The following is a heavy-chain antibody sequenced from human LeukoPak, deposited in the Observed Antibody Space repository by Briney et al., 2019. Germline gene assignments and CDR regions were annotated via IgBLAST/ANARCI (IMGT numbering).Heavy chain of an antibody. Sequence: ASVKVSCKAFGYTFTSYDINWVRQATGQGLEWMGWMNPNSGNTGYAQKFQGRVTITRNTSISTAYMELSSLRSEDTAVYYCARVPRTEGGFDYWGQGTLVTVSS. CDR1: GYTFTSYD. J-gene: IGHJ4*02. V-gene: IGHV1-8*03. CDR2: MNPNSGNT. CDR3: ARVPRTEGGFDY. D-gene: IGHD3-16*01.